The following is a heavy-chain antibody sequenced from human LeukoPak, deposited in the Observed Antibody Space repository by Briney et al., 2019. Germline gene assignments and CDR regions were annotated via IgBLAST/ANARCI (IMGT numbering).Heavy chain of an antibody. Sequence: GESLKISCKGSGYSFTSYWIGWVRQMPGKGLEWMGIIYPGDSDTRYSPSFQGQVTISADKSISTVYLQWSSLKASDTAMYYCARQYSSGWYEGSAFDIWGQGTMVTVSS. V-gene: IGHV5-51*01. D-gene: IGHD6-19*01. CDR1: GYSFTSYW. CDR3: ARQYSSGWYEGSAFDI. CDR2: IYPGDSDT. J-gene: IGHJ3*02.